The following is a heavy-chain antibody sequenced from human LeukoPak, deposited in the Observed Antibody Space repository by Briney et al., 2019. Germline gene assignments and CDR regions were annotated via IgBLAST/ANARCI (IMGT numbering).Heavy chain of an antibody. CDR1: GFTFSRYT. V-gene: IGHV3-30*14. D-gene: IGHD3-10*02. Sequence: PGRSLRLSCAASGFTFSRYTMHWVRQAPGKGLEWVAVIPYDGSNEYYADSVKGRFTISRDNSKNTLYFQMNSPRAEDSAVYYCASGALFGELLGAFDIWGQGTMVTVSS. CDR2: IPYDGSNE. CDR3: ASGALFGELLGAFDI. J-gene: IGHJ3*02.